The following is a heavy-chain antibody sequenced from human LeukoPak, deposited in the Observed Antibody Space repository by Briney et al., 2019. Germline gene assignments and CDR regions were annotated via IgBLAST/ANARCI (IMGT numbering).Heavy chain of an antibody. CDR1: GLTFTNHG. Sequence: GTSLRLSCVTSGLTFTNHGFHWLRQAAGKGLEWVAFVRNDGFDTYHSNSVKGRFSISRDDSRNTVYLQMNSLTAEDTALYYCARGTYSSSWNFDYWGQGTLVTVSS. J-gene: IGHJ4*02. D-gene: IGHD6-13*01. CDR2: VRNDGFDT. V-gene: IGHV3-33*01. CDR3: ARGTYSSSWNFDY.